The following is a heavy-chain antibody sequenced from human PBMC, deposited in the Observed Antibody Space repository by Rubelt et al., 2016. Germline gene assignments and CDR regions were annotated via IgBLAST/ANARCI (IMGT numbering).Heavy chain of an antibody. CDR3: ARDAGDLILTGPMGAFDI. J-gene: IGHJ3*02. Sequence: VKVSCKASGYTFNTYSISWVRQAPGQGLEWMGWISGYNGNAIYAQKFQGRVTMTKDTSTSTAYMDLRSLRSDDTAVYYCARDAGDLILTGPMGAFDIWGQGTVVTVSS. CDR2: ISGYNGNA. D-gene: IGHD3-9*01. V-gene: IGHV1-18*01. CDR1: GYTFNTYS.